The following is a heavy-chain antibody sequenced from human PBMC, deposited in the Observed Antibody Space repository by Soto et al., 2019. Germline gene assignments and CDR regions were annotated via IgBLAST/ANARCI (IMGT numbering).Heavy chain of an antibody. D-gene: IGHD1-26*01. CDR2: ICHSGST. CDR1: GGSVRGYY. V-gene: IGHV4-34*01. Sequence: SETLSLTCAVYGGSVRGYYWSWIRQPPGKGLEWIGEICHSGSTNYHPSLKSRVTTSVANSKTQFYLQLRSVTAADTAVYYCARVSGSYYYGMAVWGQGTTVTVSS. J-gene: IGHJ6*02. CDR3: ARVSGSYYYGMAV.